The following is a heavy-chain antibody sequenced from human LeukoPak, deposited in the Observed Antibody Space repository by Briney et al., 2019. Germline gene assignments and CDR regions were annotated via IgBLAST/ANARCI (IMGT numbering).Heavy chain of an antibody. D-gene: IGHD4-17*01. V-gene: IGHV4-59*01. CDR3: ARGFPGRNLRLPFDP. J-gene: IGHJ5*02. CDR1: GGSISSYY. CDR2: IYYSGST. Sequence: SETLSLTCTVSGGSISSYYWSWIRQPPGKGLEWIGYIYYSGSTNYNPSLKSRVTISVDTPKNQFSLKLSSVTAADTAVYYCARGFPGRNLRLPFDPWGQGTLVTVSS.